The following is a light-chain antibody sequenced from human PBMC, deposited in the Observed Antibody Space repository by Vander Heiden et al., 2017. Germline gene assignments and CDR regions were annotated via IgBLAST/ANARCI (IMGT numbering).Light chain of an antibody. Sequence: EVVLTQSPGSLSLSPGERATLSCRASQSVASFLAWYQQKPGQSPRLLIYDSSKRATGVPARFSGSGSGTDFTLTISSLEPEDFAVYYCQQRSDWPPVWTFGQGTKVEIK. CDR1: QSVASF. CDR2: DSS. J-gene: IGKJ1*01. V-gene: IGKV3-11*01. CDR3: QQRSDWPPVWT.